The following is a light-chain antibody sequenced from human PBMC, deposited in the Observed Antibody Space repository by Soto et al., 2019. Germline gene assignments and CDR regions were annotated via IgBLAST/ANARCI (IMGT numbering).Light chain of an antibody. CDR2: DAS. Sequence: EIVLTQSPVTLSLSPGERATLSCRASQSVSSNYLAWYQQKPGQAPRLLIYDASNRATGIPARFSGSGSGTDFTLTISSLEPEDFAVYYCQQRSNWPPTFGQGTKVDIK. J-gene: IGKJ1*01. CDR1: QSVSSNY. V-gene: IGKV3-11*01. CDR3: QQRSNWPPT.